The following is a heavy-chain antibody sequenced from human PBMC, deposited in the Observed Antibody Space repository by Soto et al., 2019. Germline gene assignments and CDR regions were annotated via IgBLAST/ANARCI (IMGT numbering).Heavy chain of an antibody. CDR1: GYSLPGYW. Sequence: GESLKTSCNGPGYSLPGYWITWVRQKPGKGLEWMGRIDPSDSQTYYSPSFRGHVTISVPKSITTVFLQWSSLRASDTAMYYCARQIYDSDTGPNFQYYFDSWGQGTPVTVSS. D-gene: IGHD3-22*01. CDR3: ARQIYDSDTGPNFQYYFDS. J-gene: IGHJ4*02. CDR2: IDPSDSQT. V-gene: IGHV5-10-1*01.